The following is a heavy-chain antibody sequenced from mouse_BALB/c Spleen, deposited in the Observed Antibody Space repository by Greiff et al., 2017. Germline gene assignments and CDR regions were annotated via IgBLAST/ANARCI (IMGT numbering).Heavy chain of an antibody. Sequence: EVKLQESGGGLVQPGGSRKLSCAASGFTFSDYGMAWVRQAPGKGPEWVAFISNLAYSIYYADTVTGRFTISRENAKNTLYLEMSSLRSEDTAMYYCARITTVVATRYFDVWGAGTTVTVSS. CDR1: GFTFSDYG. V-gene: IGHV5-15*02. D-gene: IGHD1-1*01. J-gene: IGHJ1*01. CDR3: ARITTVVATRYFDV. CDR2: ISNLAYSI.